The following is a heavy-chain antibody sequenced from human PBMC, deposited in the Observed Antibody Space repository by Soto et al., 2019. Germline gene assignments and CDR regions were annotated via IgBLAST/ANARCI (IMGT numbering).Heavy chain of an antibody. V-gene: IGHV1-18*01. CDR3: AREVEGSYSPADF. J-gene: IGHJ4*02. D-gene: IGHD3-10*01. CDR2: VSCYNGNT. CDR1: GYTFTDHG. Sequence: QVQLVQSGPEVKKHGASVTVSCKTSGYTFTDHGIDWVRQAPGQGLEWVVWVSCYNGNTNYAYNLKDRVIMTTDASTITAYMEPRGLRSDDTAVYYCAREVEGSYSPADFWGQGTPVTVSS.